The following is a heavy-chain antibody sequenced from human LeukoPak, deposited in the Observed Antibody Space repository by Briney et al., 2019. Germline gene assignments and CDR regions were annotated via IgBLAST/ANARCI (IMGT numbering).Heavy chain of an antibody. D-gene: IGHD5-24*01. Sequence: GGSLRLSCAASGFTFSSYATHWVRQAPGKGLEYVSAISSNGGSTYYANSVKGRFTISRDNSKNTLYLQMGSLRAEDMAVYYCARVVGYNSYYFDYWGQGTLVTVSS. V-gene: IGHV3-64*01. J-gene: IGHJ4*02. CDR1: GFTFSSYA. CDR2: ISSNGGST. CDR3: ARVVGYNSYYFDY.